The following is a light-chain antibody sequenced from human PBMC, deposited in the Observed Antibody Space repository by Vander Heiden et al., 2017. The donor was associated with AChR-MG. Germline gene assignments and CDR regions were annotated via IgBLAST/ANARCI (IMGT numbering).Light chain of an antibody. CDR1: HSRLHSNGYNY. Sequence: DIVMTQSPLSLPVTPGEPASIFCWSSHSRLHSNGYNYSDWYLQKPGQSPQLLIYLGSNRASGVPDRFSGSGSGTDFTLKISRVEAEDVGVYYCMQALQTPRAFGQGTKVEIK. CDR3: MQALQTPRA. V-gene: IGKV2-28*01. CDR2: LGS. J-gene: IGKJ1*01.